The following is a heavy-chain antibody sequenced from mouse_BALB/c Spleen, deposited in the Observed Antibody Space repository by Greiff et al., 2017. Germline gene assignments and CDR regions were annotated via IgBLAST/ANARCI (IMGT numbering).Heavy chain of an antibody. CDR3: ARDYYGSSYPWFAY. V-gene: IGHV1S126*01. CDR2: IDPSDSET. J-gene: IGHJ3*01. Sequence: QVQLQQSGPQLVRPGASVKISCKASGYSFTSYWMHWVKQRPGQGLEWIGMIDPSDSETRLNQKFKDKATLTVDKSSSTAYMQLSSPTSEDSAVYYCARDYYGSSYPWFAYWGQGTLVTVSA. D-gene: IGHD1-1*01. CDR1: GYSFTSYW.